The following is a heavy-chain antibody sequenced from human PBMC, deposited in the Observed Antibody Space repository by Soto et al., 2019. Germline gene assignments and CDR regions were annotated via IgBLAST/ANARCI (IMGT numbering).Heavy chain of an antibody. J-gene: IGHJ4*02. Sequence: QVQLQQWGAGLLKPSETLSLTCAVYGGSFSGYYWSWIRQPPGKGLAWIGEINHSGSTNYNPSLKCRVTRSVDTSKNQFPLKLSSVTAADTSVYYCAAKSMVVVITAYFDYWGQGTLVTVSS. CDR2: INHSGST. CDR1: GGSFSGYY. D-gene: IGHD3-22*01. V-gene: IGHV4-34*01. CDR3: AAKSMVVVITAYFDY.